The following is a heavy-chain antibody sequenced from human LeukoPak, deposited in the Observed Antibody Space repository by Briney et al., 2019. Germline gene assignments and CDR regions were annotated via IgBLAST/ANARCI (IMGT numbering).Heavy chain of an antibody. J-gene: IGHJ4*02. CDR3: ARDRFRDGYSTFDY. CDR1: GGSISSYY. V-gene: IGHV4-59*01. D-gene: IGHD5-24*01. Sequence: PSETLSLTCTVSGGSISSYYWSWIRQPPGKGLEWIGYIYYSGSTNYNPSLKSRVTISVDTSKNQFSLKLSSVTAADTAVYYCARDRFRDGYSTFDYWGQGTLVTVFS. CDR2: IYYSGST.